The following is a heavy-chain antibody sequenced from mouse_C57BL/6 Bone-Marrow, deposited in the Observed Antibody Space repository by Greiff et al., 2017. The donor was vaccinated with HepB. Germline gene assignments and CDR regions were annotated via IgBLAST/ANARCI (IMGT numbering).Heavy chain of an antibody. CDR1: GYAFSSSW. CDR2: IYPGDGDT. V-gene: IGHV1-82*01. J-gene: IGHJ2*01. Sequence: QVQLQQSGPELVKPGASVKISCKASGYAFSSSWMNWVKQRPGKGLEWIGRIYPGDGDTNYNGKFKGKATLTADKSSSTAYMQLSSLTSEDSAVYFWATVVPYDWGQGTTLTVSS. D-gene: IGHD1-1*01. CDR3: ATVVPYD.